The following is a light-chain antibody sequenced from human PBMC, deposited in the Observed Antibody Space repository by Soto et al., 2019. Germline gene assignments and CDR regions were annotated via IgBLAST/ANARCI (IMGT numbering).Light chain of an antibody. Sequence: DIQMTQSPSTLSASVGDRVTITCRASQDINNWLAWYQQKPGNAPKFLIYDASSLQSGVSSRFSGSGSGREFTLTISSLQPDDFGTYYCQQYNSRRTCGQGTKVEIK. CDR2: DAS. V-gene: IGKV1-5*01. CDR1: QDINNW. J-gene: IGKJ1*01. CDR3: QQYNSRRT.